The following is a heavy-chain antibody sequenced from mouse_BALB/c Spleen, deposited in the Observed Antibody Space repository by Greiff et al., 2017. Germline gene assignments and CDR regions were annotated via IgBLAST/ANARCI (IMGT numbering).Heavy chain of an antibody. J-gene: IGHJ4*01. V-gene: IGHV1S126*01. CDR1: GYSFTSYW. CDR2: IDPSDSET. CDR3: ARAYSYAMDY. Sequence: VQLQQSGPQLVRPGASVKISCKASGYSFTSYWMHWVKQRPGQGLEWIGMIDPSDSETRLNQKFKDKATLTVDKSSSTAYMQLSSPTSEDSAVYYCARAYSYAMDYWGQGTTLTVSS. D-gene: IGHD2-10*01.